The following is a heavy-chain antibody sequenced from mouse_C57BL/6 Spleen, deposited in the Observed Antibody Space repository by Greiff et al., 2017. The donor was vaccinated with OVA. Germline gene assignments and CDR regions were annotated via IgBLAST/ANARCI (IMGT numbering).Heavy chain of an antibody. J-gene: IGHJ2*01. CDR3: ARANWAFDY. Sequence: VQLQRSGPGMVKPSQSLSHTCTVTGYSITSGYDWHWIRHFPGNKLEWMGYISYSGSTNYNPSLKSRISITHDTSKNHFFLKLNSVTTEDTATYYCARANWAFDYWGQGTTLTVSS. CDR1: GYSITSGYD. D-gene: IGHD4-1*01. CDR2: ISYSGST. V-gene: IGHV3-1*01.